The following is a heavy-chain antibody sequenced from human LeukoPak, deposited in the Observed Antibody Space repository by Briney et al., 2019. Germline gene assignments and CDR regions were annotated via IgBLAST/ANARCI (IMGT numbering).Heavy chain of an antibody. D-gene: IGHD7-27*01. Sequence: GGSLRLSCAASGFTFSSYSMNWVRQAPGKGLEWVSFISTSSSYADSVKGRFTISRDNAKSSLYLQMNSLRAEDTAVYYCARGYWGYFDSWGQGTLVTVSS. J-gene: IGHJ4*02. V-gene: IGHV3-21*01. CDR3: ARGYWGYFDS. CDR1: GFTFSSYS. CDR2: ISTSSS.